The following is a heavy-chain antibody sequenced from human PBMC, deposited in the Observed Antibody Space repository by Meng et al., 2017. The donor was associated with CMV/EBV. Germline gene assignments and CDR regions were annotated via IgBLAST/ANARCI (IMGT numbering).Heavy chain of an antibody. CDR3: ARDLYCSSISCYTGDYFDY. V-gene: IGHV3-7*01. CDR2: IKPDGSEK. J-gene: IGHJ4*02. Sequence: GESLKISCAASGFSFSSYWMSWVRQARGKGLEWVANIKPDGSEKYSVDSVKGRFTVSRDNAKNSLDLQMNSLRAEDTAVYYCARDLYCSSISCYTGDYFDYWGRGTLVTVSS. CDR1: GFSFSSYW. D-gene: IGHD2-2*01.